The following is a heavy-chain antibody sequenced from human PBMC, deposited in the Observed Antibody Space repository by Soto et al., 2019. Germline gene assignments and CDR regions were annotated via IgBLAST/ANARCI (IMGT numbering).Heavy chain of an antibody. V-gene: IGHV4-59*01. D-gene: IGHD3-9*01. CDR2: IYYSGST. CDR3: ARVKSYYDILTGYSSPYFDY. CDR1: GGSISSYY. J-gene: IGHJ4*02. Sequence: PSETLSLTCTVSGGSISSYYWSWIRQPPGKGLEWIGYIYYSGSTNYNPSLKGRVTISVDTSKNQFSLKLSSVTAADTAVYYCARVKSYYDILTGYSSPYFDYWGQGTLVTVSS.